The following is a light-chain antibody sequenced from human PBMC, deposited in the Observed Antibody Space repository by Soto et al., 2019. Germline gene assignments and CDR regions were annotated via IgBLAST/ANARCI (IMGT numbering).Light chain of an antibody. CDR2: GAS. J-gene: IGKJ1*01. CDR3: QQRSAWPS. V-gene: IGKV3D-20*02. CDR1: QSVSSSY. Sequence: EIVMTQSPGTLSLSPWERATLSCRASQSVSSSYLACYQQKPGQARRLLIDGASSRATGIPDRFSGSGSGTDFTLTISRQEPEDFAVYYCQQRSAWPSFGQGTKVDIK.